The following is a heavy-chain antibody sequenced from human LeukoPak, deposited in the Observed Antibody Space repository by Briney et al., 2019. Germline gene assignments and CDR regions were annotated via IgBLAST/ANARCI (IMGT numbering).Heavy chain of an antibody. Sequence: GGSLRLSCAASGFTFSTYLMSWVRQAPGKGLEWVANIKHDGSKKYYVDSVKGRFTVSRDNAKNTLYLQLNSLRAEDTAVYYCARDYGDVGAFDIWGQGTMVSVSS. V-gene: IGHV3-7*01. D-gene: IGHD7-27*01. CDR3: ARDYGDVGAFDI. J-gene: IGHJ3*02. CDR2: IKHDGSKK. CDR1: GFTFSTYL.